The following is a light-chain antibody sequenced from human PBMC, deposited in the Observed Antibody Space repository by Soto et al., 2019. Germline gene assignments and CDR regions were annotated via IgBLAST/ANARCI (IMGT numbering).Light chain of an antibody. Sequence: EIVLTQSPGTLSLSPGESATLSCRASQTFSSTYLAWYQQQPGQAPRLLIYGASNRATGIPDRFSGSGSGTDFTLTISSLEPEDFVVYYCQQRSNWTFGQGTKVDIK. V-gene: IGKV3D-20*02. CDR1: QTFSSTY. CDR3: QQRSNWT. J-gene: IGKJ1*01. CDR2: GAS.